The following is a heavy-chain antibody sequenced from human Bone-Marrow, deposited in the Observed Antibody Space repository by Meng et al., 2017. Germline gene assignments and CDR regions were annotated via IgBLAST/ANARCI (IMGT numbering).Heavy chain of an antibody. Sequence: GGSLRLSCAASGFTFSSYGMHWVRQAPGKGLEWVAVIWYDGSNKYYADSVRGRFTISRDNSKNTLYLQMNSLRAEDTAVYYCARDFSSGWYRGFGGPDYWGQGTLVTVSS. CDR1: GFTFSSYG. J-gene: IGHJ4*02. V-gene: IGHV3-33*01. D-gene: IGHD6-19*01. CDR3: ARDFSSGWYRGFGGPDY. CDR2: IWYDGSNK.